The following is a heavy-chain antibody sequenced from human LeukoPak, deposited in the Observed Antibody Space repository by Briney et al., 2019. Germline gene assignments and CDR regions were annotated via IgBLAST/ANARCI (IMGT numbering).Heavy chain of an antibody. CDR2: IKQDGSEK. CDR3: ARDTIPRWFDY. Sequence: GGPLRLSCAASGFTFNNYAMSWVRQAPGKGLEWVANIKQDGSEKYYVDSVKGRFTISRDNTKNSLYLQMDSLRAGDTAVYYCARDTIPRWFDYWGQGTLVTVSS. D-gene: IGHD3-10*01. V-gene: IGHV3-7*01. CDR1: GFTFNNYA. J-gene: IGHJ4*02.